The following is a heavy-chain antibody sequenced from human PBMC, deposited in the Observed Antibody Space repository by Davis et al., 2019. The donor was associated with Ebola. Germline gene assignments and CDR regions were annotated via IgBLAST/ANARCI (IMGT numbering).Heavy chain of an antibody. Sequence: ASVKVSCKASGYTFTGYYMHWVRQAPGQGLEWMGWINPNSGGTNYAQKFQGRVTITRNTSISTAYMELSSLRSEDTAVYYCARGRLLAYDYWGQGTLVTVSS. D-gene: IGHD2-21*02. J-gene: IGHJ4*02. V-gene: IGHV1-2*02. CDR2: INPNSGGT. CDR1: GYTFTGYY. CDR3: ARGRLLAYDY.